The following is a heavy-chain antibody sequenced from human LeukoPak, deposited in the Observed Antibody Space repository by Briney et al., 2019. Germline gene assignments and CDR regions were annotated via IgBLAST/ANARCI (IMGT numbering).Heavy chain of an antibody. V-gene: IGHV3-74*01. CDR1: GFTFSSYW. CDR2: INPDGSTT. CDR3: VRDLRESDF. Sequence: PGGSLRLSCAASGFTFSSYWMHWVRQAPGKGLVWVSRINPDGSTTNYADSVQGRFTITRENAKNMLYLQMNSLRAEDTAVYYCVRDLRESDFWGQGTLVTVSS. J-gene: IGHJ4*02.